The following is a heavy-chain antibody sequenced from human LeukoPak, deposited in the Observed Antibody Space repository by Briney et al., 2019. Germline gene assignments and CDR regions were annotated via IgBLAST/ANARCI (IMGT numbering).Heavy chain of an antibody. CDR3: ARVEDFWSGYSRH. D-gene: IGHD3-3*01. J-gene: IGHJ4*02. CDR2: INHSGST. CDR1: GGSFSGYY. V-gene: IGHV4-34*01. Sequence: SETLSLTCAVYGGSFSGYYWSWIRQPPGKGLEWIGEINHSGSTNYSPSLKSRVTISVDTSKNQFSLKLSSVTAADTAVYYCARVEDFWSGYSRHWGQGTLVTVSS.